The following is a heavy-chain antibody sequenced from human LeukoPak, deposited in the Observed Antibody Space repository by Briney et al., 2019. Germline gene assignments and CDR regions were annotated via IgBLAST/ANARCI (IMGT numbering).Heavy chain of an antibody. J-gene: IGHJ4*02. CDR2: ISDDGRNK. V-gene: IGHV3-30*18. D-gene: IGHD4-17*01. CDR1: GFTVSNNY. Sequence: GGSLRLSCAASGFTVSNNYMNWVRQAPGKGLEWVGVISDDGRNKKYADSVKGRFTISRDNSKDTLYLQMNSLRDEDTAVYYCAKRPSDYGDYVTYFDYWGQGTLVTVSS. CDR3: AKRPSDYGDYVTYFDY.